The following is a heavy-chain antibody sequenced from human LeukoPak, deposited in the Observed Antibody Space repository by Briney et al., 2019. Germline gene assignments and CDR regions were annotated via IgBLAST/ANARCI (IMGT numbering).Heavy chain of an antibody. Sequence: SETLSLTCTVSGGSISSYYWSWIRQPAGKGLEWIGRIYTSGSTNYNLSLKSRVTMSVDTSKNQFSLKLSSVTAADTAVYYCARGHAVNYYGSGSYDGMDVWGQGTTVTVSS. CDR1: GGSISSYY. V-gene: IGHV4-4*07. D-gene: IGHD3-10*01. CDR3: ARGHAVNYYGSGSYDGMDV. CDR2: IYTSGST. J-gene: IGHJ6*02.